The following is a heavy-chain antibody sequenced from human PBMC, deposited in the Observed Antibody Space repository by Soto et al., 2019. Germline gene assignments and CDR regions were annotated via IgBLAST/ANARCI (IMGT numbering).Heavy chain of an antibody. CDR3: AKNWNWGSLVH. Sequence: SETLALTCTVSGDSISTYYWSWIRQSPGKGLEWIGFIYYGGSTNYNPSLKSRVTISVDTPKNQFSLKLSSVTAADTAVYYCAKNWNWGSLVHWGQGTLVTVSS. V-gene: IGHV4-59*08. J-gene: IGHJ4*02. CDR2: IYYGGST. D-gene: IGHD7-27*01. CDR1: GDSISTYY.